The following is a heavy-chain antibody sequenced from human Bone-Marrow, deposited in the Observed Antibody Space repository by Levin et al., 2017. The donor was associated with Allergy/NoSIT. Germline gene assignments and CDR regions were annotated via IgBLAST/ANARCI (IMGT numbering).Heavy chain of an antibody. V-gene: IGHV3-30*18. Sequence: PGGSLRLSCAASGFTFSSYSIQWVRQTPVRGLEWVAVISHDGIVTYYAESVKGRFSISRDNSKSTLYLQMNSLRAEDTALYYCAKEGGQRQYDYWGQGTLVTVSS. CDR2: ISHDGIVT. CDR1: GFTFSSYS. J-gene: IGHJ4*02. CDR3: AKEGGQRQYDY. D-gene: IGHD2-2*01.